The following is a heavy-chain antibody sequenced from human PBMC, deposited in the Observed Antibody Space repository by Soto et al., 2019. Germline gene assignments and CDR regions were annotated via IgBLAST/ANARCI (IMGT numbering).Heavy chain of an antibody. CDR2: IKQDGSEK. CDR3: ARDSVQLWRLAAAYYFDY. J-gene: IGHJ4*02. Sequence: GSLRLSCAASGFTFSSYWMSWVRQAPGKGLEWVANIKQDGSEKYYVDSVKGRFTISRDNAKNSLYLQMNSLRAEDTAVYYCARDSVQLWRLAAAYYFDYWGQGTLVTVSS. CDR1: GFTFSSYW. V-gene: IGHV3-7*01. D-gene: IGHD6-13*01.